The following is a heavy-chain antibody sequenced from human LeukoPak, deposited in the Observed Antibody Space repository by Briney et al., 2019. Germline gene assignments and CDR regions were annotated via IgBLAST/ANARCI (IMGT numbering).Heavy chain of an antibody. J-gene: IGHJ3*02. V-gene: IGHV1-2*02. CDR3: ARPRAAIIATFHLDAFDI. CDR1: GYTFTGYY. D-gene: IGHD3-16*02. CDR2: INPNSGVT. Sequence: ASVKVSCKASGYTFTGYYIHWVRQAPGQGLEWMGWINPNSGVTHYAQKFQGRVTMTRDTSIRTAYMELSRLRSDDTAVYFCARPRAAIIATFHLDAFDIWGQGTMVTVSS.